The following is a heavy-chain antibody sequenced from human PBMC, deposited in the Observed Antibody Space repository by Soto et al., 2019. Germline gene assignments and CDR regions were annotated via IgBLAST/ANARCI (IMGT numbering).Heavy chain of an antibody. CDR2: IGADGDT. J-gene: IGHJ6*02. V-gene: IGHV3-13*01. CDR3: AKARLYYYYGMDV. Sequence: EVQLVESGGGLVQTGGSVRLSCEGSGFSFSSYDMHWVRQAAGKRLEWVAAIGADGDTYYSDSVKGRLTISRENTKNSLYLQMNSLRTVDTGVYHCAKARLYYYYGMDVWGQGTMVTVSS. CDR1: GFSFSSYD.